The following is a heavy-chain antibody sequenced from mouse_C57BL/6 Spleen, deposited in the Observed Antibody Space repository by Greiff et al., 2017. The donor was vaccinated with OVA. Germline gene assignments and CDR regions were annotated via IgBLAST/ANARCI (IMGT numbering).Heavy chain of an antibody. D-gene: IGHD4-1*01. CDR1: GFTFSDYY. CDR3: ARPPFLGYYAMDY. V-gene: IGHV5-12*01. Sequence: DVKLVESGGGLVQPGGSLKLSCAASGFTFSDYYMYWVRQTPVKRLEWVAYISNGGGSTYYPDTVKGRFTISRDNAKNTLYLQMSRLKSEDTAMYYCARPPFLGYYAMDYWGQGTSVTVSS. CDR2: ISNGGGST. J-gene: IGHJ4*01.